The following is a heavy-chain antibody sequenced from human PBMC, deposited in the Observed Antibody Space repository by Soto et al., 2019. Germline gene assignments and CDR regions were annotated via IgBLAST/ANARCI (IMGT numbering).Heavy chain of an antibody. Sequence: QVQLEQSVAEVKKPGSSVKVSCKASGGTLSDHGVAWLRQAPGQGLEWMGGTIPVFNTAKYAQKFQGRVTVTEDKFTNIAYMELSSLRSEDTAFYFCARGVYGSGNYYTGPSAFDIWGQGTMVIVSS. CDR2: TIPVFNTA. CDR3: ARGVYGSGNYYTGPSAFDI. V-gene: IGHV1-69*06. J-gene: IGHJ3*02. CDR1: GGTLSDHG. D-gene: IGHD3-10*01.